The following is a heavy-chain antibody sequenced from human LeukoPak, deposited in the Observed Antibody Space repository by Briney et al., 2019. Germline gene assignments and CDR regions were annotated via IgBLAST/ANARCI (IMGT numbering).Heavy chain of an antibody. CDR1: GGSFSGYY. V-gene: IGHV4-34*01. D-gene: IGHD2-2*01. J-gene: IGHJ3*02. Sequence: KPSETLSLTCAVYGGSFSGYYWSWIRQPPGKGLEWIGEINHSGSTNYNPSLKSRVTISVDTSKNQFSLKLSSVTAADTAVYYCAREVVPAAAGAFDIWGQGTMVTVSS. CDR3: AREVVPAAAGAFDI. CDR2: INHSGST.